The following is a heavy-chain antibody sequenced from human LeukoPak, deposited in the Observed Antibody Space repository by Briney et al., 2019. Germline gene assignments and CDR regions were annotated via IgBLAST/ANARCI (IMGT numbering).Heavy chain of an antibody. J-gene: IGHJ4*02. Sequence: PGGSLRLSCAASGFTFSDYYTNWIRQAPGKGLEWVSYISSSSSYTNYADSVKGRFTISRDNAKNSLYLQMNSLRAEDTAVYYCERVISGAFSDYWGQGTLVTVSS. V-gene: IGHV3-11*05. CDR1: GFTFSDYY. CDR3: ERVISGAFSDY. D-gene: IGHD7-27*01. CDR2: ISSSSSYT.